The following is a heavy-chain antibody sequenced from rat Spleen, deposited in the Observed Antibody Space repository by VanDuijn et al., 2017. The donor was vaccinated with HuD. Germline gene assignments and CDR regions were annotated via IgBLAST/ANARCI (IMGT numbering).Heavy chain of an antibody. D-gene: IGHD1-7*01. CDR1: GFTFSDYN. Sequence: EVQLVESGGGLVQPGRSLKLSCAASGFTFSDYNMAWVRQTPKKGLEWVATITYDGSSTYYRDSVMGRFTISRDNAKSTLYLQMDSLRSEDTATYFCSRPSYGYPFAYWGQGTLVTVSS. CDR3: SRPSYGYPFAY. CDR2: ITYDGSST. V-gene: IGHV5-7*01. J-gene: IGHJ3*01.